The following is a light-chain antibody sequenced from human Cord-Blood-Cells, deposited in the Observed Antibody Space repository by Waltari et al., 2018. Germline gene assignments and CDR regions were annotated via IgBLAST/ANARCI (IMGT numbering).Light chain of an antibody. Sequence: DIQMTQSPSSLSASVGDRVTITCRAIQSISSYLNWYQQKPGKAPKLLIYAASSVQSGVPSRFSGSGSGTDFTLTISSLQPEDFATYYCQQSYSTPISFGQGTRLEIK. CDR1: QSISSY. V-gene: IGKV1-39*01. CDR2: AAS. J-gene: IGKJ5*01. CDR3: QQSYSTPIS.